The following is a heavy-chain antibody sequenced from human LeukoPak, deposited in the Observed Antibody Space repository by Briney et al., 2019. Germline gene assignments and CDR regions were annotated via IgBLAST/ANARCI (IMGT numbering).Heavy chain of an antibody. Sequence: ASVKVSCKASGYTFTGYYMHWVRQAPGQGLEWMGWINPNSGGTNYAQKFQGWVTMTRDTSISTAYMELSRLRSDDAAVYYCAPAFVGQQLVPGPYWGQGTLVTVSS. CDR1: GYTFTGYY. V-gene: IGHV1-2*04. D-gene: IGHD6-13*01. J-gene: IGHJ4*02. CDR3: APAFVGQQLVPGPY. CDR2: INPNSGGT.